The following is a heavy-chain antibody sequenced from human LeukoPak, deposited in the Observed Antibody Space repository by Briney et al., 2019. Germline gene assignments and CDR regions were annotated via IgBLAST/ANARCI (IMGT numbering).Heavy chain of an antibody. Sequence: GGSLRLSCAASGFTLSSYWMSWVRQAPGKGLEWVANIKQDGSEKYYVDSVKGRFTISRDNAKNSLYLQMNSLRAEDTAVYYCARHDFWSGYYDRYLNYWGQGTLVTVSS. J-gene: IGHJ4*02. CDR3: ARHDFWSGYYDRYLNY. CDR2: IKQDGSEK. D-gene: IGHD3-3*01. CDR1: GFTLSSYW. V-gene: IGHV3-7*01.